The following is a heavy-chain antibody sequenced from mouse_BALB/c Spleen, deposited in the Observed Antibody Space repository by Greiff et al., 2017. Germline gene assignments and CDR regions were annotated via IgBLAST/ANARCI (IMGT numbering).Heavy chain of an antibody. J-gene: IGHJ3*01. V-gene: IGHV5-6-3*01. CDR3: ARDPYYGSSWFAY. Sequence: EVQGVESGGGLVQPGGSLKLSCAASGFTFSSYGMSWVRQTPDKRLELVATINSNGGSTYYPDSVKGRFTISRDNAKNTLYLQMSSLKSEDTAMYYCARDPYYGSSWFAYWGQGTLVTVSA. CDR1: GFTFSSYG. D-gene: IGHD1-1*01. CDR2: INSNGGST.